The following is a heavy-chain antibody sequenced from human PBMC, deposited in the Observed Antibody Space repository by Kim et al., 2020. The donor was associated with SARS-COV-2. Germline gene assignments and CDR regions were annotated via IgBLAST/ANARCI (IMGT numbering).Heavy chain of an antibody. J-gene: IGHJ4*02. D-gene: IGHD2-15*01. V-gene: IGHV1-2*02. CDR2: IHPKSGGT. Sequence: ASVKVSCKASGYTFTNYFIHWVRQAPGQGLEWMGWIHPKSGGTHYAQNFRGRVTVTRDTSITTAYMELSWLTYDDTALYYCARDRGPLRFCAGGSCYSDGCFDFWGQGTLVTVSS. CDR1: GYTFTNYF. CDR3: ARDRGPLRFCAGGSCYSDGCFDF.